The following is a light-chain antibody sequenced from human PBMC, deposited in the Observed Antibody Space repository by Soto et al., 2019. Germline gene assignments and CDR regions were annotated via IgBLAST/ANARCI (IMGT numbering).Light chain of an antibody. CDR3: MQATQAYT. Sequence: DIVMTQTPLSSPVTLGQPASISCRSSQSHVHSDGNTYLSWLQQRPGQPPRLLIYMISNRFSGVPDRFSGSGAETDFTLKISRVEAEDVGVYYCMQATQAYTFGQGTKLEIK. J-gene: IGKJ2*01. V-gene: IGKV2-24*01. CDR1: QSHVHSDGNTY. CDR2: MIS.